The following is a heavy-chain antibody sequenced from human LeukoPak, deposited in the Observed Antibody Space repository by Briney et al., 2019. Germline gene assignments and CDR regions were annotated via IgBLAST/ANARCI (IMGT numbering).Heavy chain of an antibody. CDR1: GGSISSSSYY. CDR2: IYYSGST. D-gene: IGHD2-2*02. Sequence: SETLSLTCTVSGGSISSSSYYWGWIRQPPGKGLEWIGSIYYSGSTYYNPSLKSRVTISVDTSKNQFSLKLSSVTAADTAVYYCARGGYCSSTSCYTPLDYWGQGTLVTVSS. CDR3: ARGGYCSSTSCYTPLDY. J-gene: IGHJ4*02. V-gene: IGHV4-39*01.